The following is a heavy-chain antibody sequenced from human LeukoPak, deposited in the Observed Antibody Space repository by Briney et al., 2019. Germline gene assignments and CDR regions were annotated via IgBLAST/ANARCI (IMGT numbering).Heavy chain of an antibody. CDR2: ISAYNGNT. J-gene: IGHJ4*02. V-gene: IGHV1-18*01. D-gene: IGHD3-16*02. CDR3: ANDLPLGVLSWALDY. Sequence: GASVKVSCKASGYTFTGYGISWVRQAPGQGLEWMGWISAYNGNTNYAQKLQGRVTMTTDTSTSTAYMELSRLRSDDTAVYYCANDLPLGVLSWALDYWGQGTLVTVSS. CDR1: GYTFTGYG.